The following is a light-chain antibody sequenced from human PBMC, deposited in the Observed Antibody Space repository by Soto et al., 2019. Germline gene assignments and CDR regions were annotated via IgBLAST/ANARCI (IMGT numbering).Light chain of an antibody. J-gene: IGLJ2*01. CDR1: SSNIGADYD. Sequence: QSVLTQPPSVSGAPGRRVTISCTGSSSNIGADYDVHWYQQLPGRAPKLLIYGNSNRPSGVPDRFSGSKSGTSASLAITGLQAEDEADYYCQSYDNSLTSYVVFGGGTKLTVL. CDR2: GNS. V-gene: IGLV1-40*01. CDR3: QSYDNSLTSYVV.